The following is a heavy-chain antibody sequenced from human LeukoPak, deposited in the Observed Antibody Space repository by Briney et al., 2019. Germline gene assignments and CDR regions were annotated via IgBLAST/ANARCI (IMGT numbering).Heavy chain of an antibody. CDR2: IYPGDSDT. CDR1: GYTFTSYW. J-gene: IGHJ6*02. Sequence: KVSCKASGYTFTSYWIGWVRQMPGKGLEWMGIIYPGDSDTRYSPSFQGQVTISADKSISTAYLQWSSLKASDTAMYYCARRLDYYYGMDVWGQGTTVTASS. CDR3: ARRLDYYYGMDV. V-gene: IGHV5-51*01. D-gene: IGHD3-16*01.